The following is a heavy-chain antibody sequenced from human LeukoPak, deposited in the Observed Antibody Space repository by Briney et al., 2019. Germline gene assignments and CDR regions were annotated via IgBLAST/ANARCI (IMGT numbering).Heavy chain of an antibody. CDR1: GFSFSGYW. D-gene: IGHD7-27*01. CDR3: ARDNWGFDI. CDR2: VNLDGSEK. V-gene: IGHV3-7*04. Sequence: GGSLRLSRAGSGFSFSGYWINWVRQAPGRGLEWVASVNLDGSEKYSVDSVKGRFTISRDSAKNSLYLQMNSLRAEDTAVYYCARDNWGFDIWGQGTMVTVSS. J-gene: IGHJ3*02.